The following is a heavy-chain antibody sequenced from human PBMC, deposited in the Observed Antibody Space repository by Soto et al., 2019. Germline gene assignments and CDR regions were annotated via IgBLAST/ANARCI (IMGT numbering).Heavy chain of an antibody. CDR2: ISSSSSTI. CDR3: ARDPDSGY. V-gene: IGHV3-48*01. D-gene: IGHD1-26*01. CDR1: GFTFSSYS. J-gene: IGHJ4*02. Sequence: PGGSLRLSCAASGFTFSSYSMNWVRQAPGKGLEWVSYISSSSSTIYYADSVKGRFTISRDNAKNSLYLQMNSLRAEDTAVYYCARDPDSGYWGQGTLVTVSS.